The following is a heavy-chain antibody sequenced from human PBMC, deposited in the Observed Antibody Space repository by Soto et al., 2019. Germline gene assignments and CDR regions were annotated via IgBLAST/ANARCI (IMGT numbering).Heavy chain of an antibody. CDR2: INKDGSDK. J-gene: IGHJ5*02. V-gene: IGHV3-7*05. CDR3: ARTGTTHP. D-gene: IGHD1-1*01. Sequence: EVQVVESGGGLVQPGGSLRLSCAVSGFTFSDYWMTWARQAPGKGLEWVANINKDGSDKYYVDSVKGRFTISRDNAENSLFLQMNYLGVDDTAVYYCARTGTTHPWGQGTLVTVSS. CDR1: GFTFSDYW.